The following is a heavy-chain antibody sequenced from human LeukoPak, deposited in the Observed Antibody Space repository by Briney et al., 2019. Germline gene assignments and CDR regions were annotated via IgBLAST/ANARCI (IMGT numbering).Heavy chain of an antibody. V-gene: IGHV1-18*01. J-gene: IGHJ4*02. D-gene: IGHD2-2*01. CDR1: GYTFTSYG. CDR3: AKDRHCSSISCYRGYFDY. CDR2: ISAYNGNT. Sequence: ASVKVSCKASGYTFTSYGISWVRQAPGQGLEWMGWISAYNGNTNYAQKLQGIVTMTTDTSTSTAYMELSSLRSEDTAVYYCAKDRHCSSISCYRGYFDYWGQGTLVTVSS.